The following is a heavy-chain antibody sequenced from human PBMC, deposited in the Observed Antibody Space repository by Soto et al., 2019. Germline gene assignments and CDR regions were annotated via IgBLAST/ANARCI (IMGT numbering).Heavy chain of an antibody. D-gene: IGHD6-13*01. CDR1: GFTFSSYG. Sequence: PGGSLRLSCAASGFTFSSYGMHWVRQAPGKGLEWVAVISYDGSNKYYADSVKGRFTISRDNSKNTLYLQMNSLRAEDTAVYYCAKEPGIAAAGPSLTVDYWGQGTLVTVSS. V-gene: IGHV3-30*18. J-gene: IGHJ4*02. CDR2: ISYDGSNK. CDR3: AKEPGIAAAGPSLTVDY.